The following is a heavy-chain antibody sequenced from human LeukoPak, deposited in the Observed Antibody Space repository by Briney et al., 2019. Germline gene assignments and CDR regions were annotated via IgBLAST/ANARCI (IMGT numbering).Heavy chain of an antibody. CDR2: ISAYNGNT. D-gene: IGHD1-7*01. CDR1: GYTFTSYG. J-gene: IGHJ4*02. Sequence: ASVKVSCKASGYTFTSYGISWVRQAPGQGLEWMGWISAYNGNTNYAQKLQGRVTMTTDTSTSTAYMQLRSLRSDDTAVYYCARDSSTLKLLELLPDYWGQGTLVTVSS. CDR3: ARDSSTLKLLELLPDY. V-gene: IGHV1-18*01.